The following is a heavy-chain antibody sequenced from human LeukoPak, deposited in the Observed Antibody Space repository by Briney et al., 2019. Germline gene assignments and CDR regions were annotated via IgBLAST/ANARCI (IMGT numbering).Heavy chain of an antibody. V-gene: IGHV5-51*01. Sequence: GESLKISCKGSGYSFTSYWIGWVRQMPGKGLEWIGIIYPGDSDTRYSPSFQGQVTISADKSISTAYLQWSSLKASDTAMYYCARTHYDILTGYSYFDYWGQGTLVTVSS. J-gene: IGHJ4*02. CDR3: ARTHYDILTGYSYFDY. CDR1: GYSFTSYW. D-gene: IGHD3-9*01. CDR2: IYPGDSDT.